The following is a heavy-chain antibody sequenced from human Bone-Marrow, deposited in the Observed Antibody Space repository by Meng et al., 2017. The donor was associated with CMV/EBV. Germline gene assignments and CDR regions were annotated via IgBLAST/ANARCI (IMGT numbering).Heavy chain of an antibody. CDR3: ATLGGQMGHSRGYYYYSGMDV. J-gene: IGHJ6*02. Sequence: SETLSLTCAVYGGSFSGYYWSWIRQPPGKGLEWIGEINHSGCTNYNPSLKSRVTISVDTSKNQFSLKLSSVTAADTAVYYWATLGGQMGHSRGYYYYSGMDVWGQGTTVTVSS. V-gene: IGHV4-34*01. D-gene: IGHD6-19*01. CDR1: GGSFSGYY. CDR2: INHSGCT.